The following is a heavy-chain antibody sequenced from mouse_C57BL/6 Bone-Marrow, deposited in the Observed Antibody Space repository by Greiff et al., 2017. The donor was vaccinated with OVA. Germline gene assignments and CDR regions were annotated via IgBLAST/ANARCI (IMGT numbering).Heavy chain of an antibody. Sequence: EVKLMESGGGLVKPGGSLKLSCAASGFTFSSYAMSWVRQTPEKRLEWVATISDGGSYTYYTDNVKGRFTISRDNAKNNLYLQMSQLKFEDTAMYDCARERAYYYGSSLDYWGQGTTLTVSS. V-gene: IGHV5-4*01. CDR1: GFTFSSYA. J-gene: IGHJ2*01. D-gene: IGHD1-1*01. CDR3: ARERAYYYGSSLDY. CDR2: ISDGGSYT.